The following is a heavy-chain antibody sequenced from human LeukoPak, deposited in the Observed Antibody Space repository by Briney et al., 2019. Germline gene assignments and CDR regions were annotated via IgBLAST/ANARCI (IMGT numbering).Heavy chain of an antibody. Sequence: GGSLRLSCAASGFTLSDSAIHWVRQASGKGLEWVGLIDRPAKSYATAYGASVGGRFTISRDDSKNTAYLQVDSLKTEDTALYYCTRDRGTYNWLDPWGQGTLVTVSS. V-gene: IGHV3-73*01. CDR2: IDRPAKSYAT. J-gene: IGHJ5*02. CDR1: GFTLSDSA. D-gene: IGHD1-26*01. CDR3: TRDRGTYNWLDP.